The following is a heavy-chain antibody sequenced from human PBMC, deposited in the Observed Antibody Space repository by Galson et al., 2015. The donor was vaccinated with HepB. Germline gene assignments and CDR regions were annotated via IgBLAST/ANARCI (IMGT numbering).Heavy chain of an antibody. CDR2: IISFFGTT. CDR1: VDTLSNYA. J-gene: IGHJ4*02. D-gene: IGHD4-23*01. V-gene: IGHV1-69*13. CDR3: TTHAVVIPAPVAED. Sequence: SVKVSCKASVDTLSNYAISWVRQAPGQGLEWVGGIISFFGTTNYAQKFQGRVTIAADESTSTVYMEVNSLTSEDTAVYYCTTHAVVIPAPVAEDCGRGTLVIVSS.